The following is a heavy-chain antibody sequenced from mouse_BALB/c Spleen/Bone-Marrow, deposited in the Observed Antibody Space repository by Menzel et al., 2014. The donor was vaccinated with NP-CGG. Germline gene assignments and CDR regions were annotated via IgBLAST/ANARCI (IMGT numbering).Heavy chain of an antibody. V-gene: IGHV5-9-4*01. CDR1: GFTFSNYA. CDR3: ARDGGGWFAWWGG. J-gene: IGHJ3*01. CDR2: ISSGGSYT. Sequence: EVQVVESGGGLVKPGGSLKLSCAASGFTFSNYAMSWVRQSPEKRLEWVAEISSGGSYTYYPDTVTGRFTISRDNAKXALCLEMSSLRSEDAAMYYGARDGGGWFAWWGGWGEGSRVTGSA. D-gene: IGHD1-1*02.